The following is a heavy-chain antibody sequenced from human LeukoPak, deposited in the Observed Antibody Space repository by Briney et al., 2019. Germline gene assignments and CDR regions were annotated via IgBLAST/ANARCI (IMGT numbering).Heavy chain of an antibody. D-gene: IGHD6-13*01. Sequence: SQTLSLTCTVSGVSVSSGIYYWSWIRQHPGRGLEWIGYIYYSGSTYYNPSLKSRVTISVDTSKNQFSLKLSSVTAADTAVYYCALQNGGVAAAAHFDYWGQGTLVTVSS. V-gene: IGHV4-30-4*08. CDR3: ALQNGGVAAAAHFDY. CDR2: IYYSGST. J-gene: IGHJ4*02. CDR1: GVSVSSGIYY.